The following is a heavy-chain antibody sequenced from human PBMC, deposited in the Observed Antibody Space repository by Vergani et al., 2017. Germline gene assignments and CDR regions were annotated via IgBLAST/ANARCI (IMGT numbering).Heavy chain of an antibody. V-gene: IGHV3-53*04. CDR1: GFTVSSNY. CDR3: ARMVPGVGWYFDL. CDR2: IYSGGST. J-gene: IGHJ2*01. D-gene: IGHD4/OR15-4a*01. Sequence: EVQLVESGGGLVQPGGSLRLSCAASGFTVSSNYMSWVRQAPGKGLEWVSVIYSGGSTYSADSVKGRFTISRHNSKTTLYLQMNSLGAEDTAVYYCARMVPGVGWYFDLWGRGTLVTVSS.